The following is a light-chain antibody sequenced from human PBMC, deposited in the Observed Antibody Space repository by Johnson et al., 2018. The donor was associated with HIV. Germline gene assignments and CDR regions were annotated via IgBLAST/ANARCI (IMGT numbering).Light chain of an antibody. CDR3: GTWDSSLSAGGV. J-gene: IGLJ1*01. V-gene: IGLV1-51*01. CDR1: SPNIGIIF. CDR2: DNN. Sequence: QSVLTQPPSVSAAPGQKVTISCSGSSPNIGIIFLSWYQQLPGTAPKVLIYDNNKRPSGIPDRFSGSKSGTSATLGITGLQTGDEADYYCGTWDSSLSAGGVFGTGTKVTVL.